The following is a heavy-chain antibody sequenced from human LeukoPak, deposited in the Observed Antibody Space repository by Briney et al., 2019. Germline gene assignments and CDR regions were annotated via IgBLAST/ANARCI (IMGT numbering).Heavy chain of an antibody. J-gene: IGHJ6*03. Sequence: PSETLSLTCAVSGYSISSGYYWGWIRQPPGKGLEWIGSIYHSGSTYYNPSLKSRVTISVDTSKNQFSLKLSSVTAADTAVYYCARDPHYYDSSGYYYYYYMDVCGKGTTVTVS. CDR2: IYHSGST. V-gene: IGHV4-38-2*02. CDR1: GYSISSGYY. D-gene: IGHD3-22*01. CDR3: ARDPHYYDSSGYYYYYYMDV.